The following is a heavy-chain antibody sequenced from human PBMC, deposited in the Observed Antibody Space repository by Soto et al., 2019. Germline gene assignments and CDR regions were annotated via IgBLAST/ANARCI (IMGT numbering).Heavy chain of an antibody. CDR2: IWYDGSNK. Sequence: QVQLVESGGGVVQPGRSLRLSCAASGFTFSSYGMHWVRQAPGKGLEWVAVIWYDGSNKYYADSVKGRFTISRDNSKNTLYLQMNSLRAEDTAVYYCARGEPDYDILTGYYLVGMDVW. CDR3: ARGEPDYDILTGYYLVGMDV. V-gene: IGHV3-33*01. J-gene: IGHJ6*01. D-gene: IGHD3-9*01. CDR1: GFTFSSYG.